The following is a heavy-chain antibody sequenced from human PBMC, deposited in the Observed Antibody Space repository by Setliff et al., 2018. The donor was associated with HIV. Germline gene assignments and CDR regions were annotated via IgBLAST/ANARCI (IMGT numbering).Heavy chain of an antibody. J-gene: IGHJ3*01. D-gene: IGHD3-22*01. Sequence: PSETLSLTCTVSGGSISSYYWSWIRQPPGKGLEWIGYIYYSGSTKYNPSLKSRVTILIDTSKNQFSLKLNSVTAADTAVYYCARDYYHSSGYWAMAFDLWGQGTVVTVSS. V-gene: IGHV4-59*01. CDR3: ARDYYHSSGYWAMAFDL. CDR1: GGSISSYY. CDR2: IYYSGST.